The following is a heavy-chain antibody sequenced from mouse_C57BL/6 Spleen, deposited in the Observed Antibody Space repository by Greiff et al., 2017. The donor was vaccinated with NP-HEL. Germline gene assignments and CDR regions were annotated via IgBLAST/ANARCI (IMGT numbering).Heavy chain of an antibody. D-gene: IGHD2-5*01. Sequence: QVQLQQPGTELVKPGASGYTFTSYWMHWVKQRPGQGLEWIGNINPSNGGTNYNEKFKSKATLTVDKSSSTAYMQLSSLTSEDSAVYYCARKGSNYGRGAMDYWGQGTSVTVSS. V-gene: IGHV1-53*01. CDR1: GYTFTSYW. J-gene: IGHJ4*01. CDR3: ARKGSNYGRGAMDY. CDR2: INPSNGGT.